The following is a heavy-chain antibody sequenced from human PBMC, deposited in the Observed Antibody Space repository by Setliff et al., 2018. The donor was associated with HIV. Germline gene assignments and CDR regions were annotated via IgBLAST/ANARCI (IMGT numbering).Heavy chain of an antibody. Sequence: ETLSLTCSVSGDSISSSSYYWGWIRQPPGKGLEWIGSIYYSGSTYYNPSLNSRVTISVDASKNQFSLKLSSVTAADTAVYYCASLPPLYDSSGYYFDYWGQGTTVTVSS. J-gene: IGHJ4*03. D-gene: IGHD3-22*01. CDR3: ASLPPLYDSSGYYFDY. CDR1: GDSISSSSYY. V-gene: IGHV4-39*01. CDR2: IYYSGST.